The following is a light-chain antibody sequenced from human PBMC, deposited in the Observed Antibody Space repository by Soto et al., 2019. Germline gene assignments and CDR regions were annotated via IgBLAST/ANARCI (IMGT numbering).Light chain of an antibody. Sequence: QSVLTQPASVAGSLGQSITISCTGTTRDIAGYNYISWYQQLPGKAPKLMIYQVTIRPSGISNRFSGSKSGNTASLTISGLQAEDEAEYYCTSFSSSTSLYVFGTGSKVTVL. V-gene: IGLV2-14*01. CDR2: QVT. J-gene: IGLJ1*01. CDR1: TRDIAGYNY. CDR3: TSFSSSTSLYV.